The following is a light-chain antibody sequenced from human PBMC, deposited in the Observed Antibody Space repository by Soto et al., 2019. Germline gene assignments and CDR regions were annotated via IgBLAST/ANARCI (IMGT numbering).Light chain of an antibody. CDR2: GAS. CDR1: QSVSSSY. J-gene: IGKJ3*01. V-gene: IGKV3-20*01. Sequence: EIVLTQSPGTLSLSPGERATLPCRASQSVSSSYLAWYQQKPGQAPRLLIYGASSRATGIPDRFSGSGSGTDFTLTISRLEPEDFAVYYCQHYGNSPPSVTFGPGTKVDIK. CDR3: QHYGNSPPSVT.